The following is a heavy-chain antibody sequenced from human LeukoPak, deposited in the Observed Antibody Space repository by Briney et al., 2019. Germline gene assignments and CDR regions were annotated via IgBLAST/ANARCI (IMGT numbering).Heavy chain of an antibody. Sequence: SQTLSLTCTVSGDSISSGNYYWTWIRQPAGKGLEWIGRIYTSGSTNYNPSLKSRVTISVDTSKNQFSLKLSSVTAADTAVYYCATLGYSYGTNYWGQGTLVTVSS. J-gene: IGHJ4*02. CDR3: ATLGYSYGTNY. CDR1: GDSISSGNYY. CDR2: IYTSGST. D-gene: IGHD5-18*01. V-gene: IGHV4-61*02.